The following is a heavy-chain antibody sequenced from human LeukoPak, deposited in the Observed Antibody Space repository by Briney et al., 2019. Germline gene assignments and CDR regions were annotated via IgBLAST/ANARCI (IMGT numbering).Heavy chain of an antibody. D-gene: IGHD6-13*01. CDR3: ARDSKVAAGSGFDY. CDR1: GYIFSSYG. V-gene: IGHV1-18*01. J-gene: IGHJ4*02. Sequence: ASVKVSCKASGYIFSSYGISWVRQAPGQGPEWMGWLSAYDGNTNYAQNVQGRVTLTTDTSTSTAYMELRSLRSDDTAFYYCARDSKVAAGSGFDYWGQGTLVTVSS. CDR2: LSAYDGNT.